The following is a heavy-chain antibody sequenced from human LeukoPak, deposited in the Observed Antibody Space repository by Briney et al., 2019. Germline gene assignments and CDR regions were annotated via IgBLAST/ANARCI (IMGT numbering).Heavy chain of an antibody. Sequence: SETLSLTCTVSGGSISSYYWSWIRQPPGKGLEWIGSSSYSGSTYYNPSLKSRVTISVDTSKNQFSLNLSSVTAADTAVYFCASDDYWGQGTLVTVSS. V-gene: IGHV4-59*05. CDR2: SSYSGST. CDR3: ASDDY. CDR1: GGSISSYY. J-gene: IGHJ4*02.